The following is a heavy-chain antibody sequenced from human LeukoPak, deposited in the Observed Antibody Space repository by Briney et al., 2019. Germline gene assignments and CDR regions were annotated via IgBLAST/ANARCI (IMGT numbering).Heavy chain of an antibody. V-gene: IGHV4-59*05. CDR1: GFTLSSYSMN. CDR3: ASSIAAAGTRPDAFDI. Sequence: GSLRLSCAASGFTLSSYSMNWVRQAPGKGLGWIGSIYYSGSTYYNPSLKSRVTISVDTSKNQFSLKLNSVTAADTAVYYCASSIAAAGTRPDAFDIWGQGTMVTVSS. D-gene: IGHD6-13*01. J-gene: IGHJ3*02. CDR2: IYYSGST.